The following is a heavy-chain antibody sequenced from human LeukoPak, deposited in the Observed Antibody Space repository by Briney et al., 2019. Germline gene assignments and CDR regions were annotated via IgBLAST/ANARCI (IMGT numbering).Heavy chain of an antibody. Sequence: GGSLRLSCSASGFTFSSYVMHWVRQAPGKGLEYVSAISSNGGCTYYADSVKGRFTISRDNSKNTLYLQMNSLRVEDTAVYYCVKGHGGGTYSGYDLSRSYYGMDVWGQGTTVTVSS. J-gene: IGHJ6*02. D-gene: IGHD5-12*01. CDR3: VKGHGGGTYSGYDLSRSYYGMDV. CDR2: ISSNGGCT. CDR1: GFTFSSYV. V-gene: IGHV3-64D*06.